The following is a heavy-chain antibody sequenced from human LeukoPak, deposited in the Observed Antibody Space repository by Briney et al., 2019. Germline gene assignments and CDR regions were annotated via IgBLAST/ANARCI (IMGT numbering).Heavy chain of an antibody. CDR2: IYTSGST. J-gene: IGHJ5*02. CDR1: GGSISSYY. CDR3: ARDCSGGSCQGVWFDP. D-gene: IGHD2-15*01. V-gene: IGHV4-4*07. Sequence: SKTLSLTCTVSGGSISSYYWSWIRQPAGKGLEWIGRIYTSGSTNYNPSLKSRVTMSVDTSKNQFSLKLSSVTAADTAVYYCARDCSGGSCQGVWFDPWGQGTLVTVSS.